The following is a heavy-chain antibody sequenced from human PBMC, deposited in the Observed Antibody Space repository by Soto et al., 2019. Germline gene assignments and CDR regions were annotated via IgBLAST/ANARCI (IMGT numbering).Heavy chain of an antibody. J-gene: IGHJ5*02. D-gene: IGHD5-12*01. CDR3: ARHHGPTTSENWFDP. CDR1: GYTFFTYD. V-gene: IGHV1-18*01. Sequence: QVHLVQSGVEVKTPGASVKVSCQTSGYTFFTYDISWVRQAPGQGLERTGWISTYSGDTKYAQKFQGRVTMTTDTATTTAYLELRSLRSGDTAVYYCARHHGPTTSENWFDPWGQGTLVTVSS. CDR2: ISTYSGDT.